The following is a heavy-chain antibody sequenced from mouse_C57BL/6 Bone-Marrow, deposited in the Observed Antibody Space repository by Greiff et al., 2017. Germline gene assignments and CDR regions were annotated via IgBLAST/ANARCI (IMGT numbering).Heavy chain of an antibody. CDR1: GFTFSDYG. CDR3: APNWEGGAMDY. V-gene: IGHV5-17*01. CDR2: ISSGSSTI. D-gene: IGHD4-1*02. J-gene: IGHJ4*01. Sequence: EVQLVESGGGLVKPGGSLKLSCAASGFTFSDYGMHWVRQAPEKGLEWVAYISSGSSTIYYADTVKGRFTISRDNAKNTLFLQMTSLRSEDTAMYDWAPNWEGGAMDYWGQGTSVTVSS.